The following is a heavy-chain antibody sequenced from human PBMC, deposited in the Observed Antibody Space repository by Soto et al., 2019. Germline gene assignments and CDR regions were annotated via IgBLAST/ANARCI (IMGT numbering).Heavy chain of an antibody. Sequence: PSQTLSLTCDISGDSVSSSSVTWNWIRQSPSRGLEWLGRTYYRSRWYNDYAESVKSRIIINPDTSKNQFSLHLNSVTPDDTAVYYCVRLIGSSWLDFWGQGTLVTVSS. CDR3: VRLIGSSWLDF. J-gene: IGHJ4*02. D-gene: IGHD6-19*01. V-gene: IGHV6-1*01. CDR1: GDSVSSSSVT. CDR2: TYYRSRWYN.